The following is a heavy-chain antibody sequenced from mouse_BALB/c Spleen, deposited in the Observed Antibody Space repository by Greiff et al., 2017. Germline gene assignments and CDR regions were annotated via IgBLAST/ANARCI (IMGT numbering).Heavy chain of an antibody. D-gene: IGHD1-1*01. CDR1: GYTFTSYY. V-gene: IGHV1S81*02. CDR2: INPSNGGT. Sequence: QVQLQQPGAELVKPGASVKLSCKASGYTFTSYYMYWVKQRPGQGLEWIGGINPSNGGTNFNEKFKSKATLTVDKSSSTAYMQLSSMTSEDSAVYYCTTPLYLAYWGQGTLVTVSA. CDR3: TTPLYLAY. J-gene: IGHJ3*01.